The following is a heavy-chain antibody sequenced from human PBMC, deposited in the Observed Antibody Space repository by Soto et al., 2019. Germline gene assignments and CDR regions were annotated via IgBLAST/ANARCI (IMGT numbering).Heavy chain of an antibody. D-gene: IGHD1-26*01. CDR1: GFTFSYYW. J-gene: IGHJ3*01. CDR3: ARGDRGAFDL. Sequence: EVQLLESGGGLVQPGESLRLSCAASGFTFSYYWMHWVRQAPGMGLVWVSRIHSDGSSTTYADSVKGRFTISRDNARNTLYLKMNSLRAEDTAVYYSARGDRGAFDLWGQGTVLTVSS. CDR2: IHSDGSST. V-gene: IGHV3-74*01.